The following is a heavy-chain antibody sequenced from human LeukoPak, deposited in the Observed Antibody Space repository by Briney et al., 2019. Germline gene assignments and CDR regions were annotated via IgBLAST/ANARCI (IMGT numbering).Heavy chain of an antibody. J-gene: IGHJ3*02. V-gene: IGHV4-4*07. D-gene: IGHD3-3*01. Sequence: SETLSLTCTVSGGSISSYYWSWIRQPAGKGLEWIGRIYTSGSTNYNPSLKSRVTMSVDTSKNQFSLKLSSVTAADTAVYYCARDPPNDFWSGWSGAFDIWGQGTMVTVSS. CDR3: ARDPPNDFWSGWSGAFDI. CDR2: IYTSGST. CDR1: GGSISSYY.